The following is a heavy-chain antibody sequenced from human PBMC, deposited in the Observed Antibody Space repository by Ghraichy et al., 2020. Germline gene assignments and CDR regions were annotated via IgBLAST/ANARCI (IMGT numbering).Heavy chain of an antibody. D-gene: IGHD3-22*01. V-gene: IGHV3-15*01. CDR2: IKSKTDGGTT. CDR1: GFTFSNAW. Sequence: GGSLRLSCAASGFTFSNAWMSWVRQAPGKGLEWVGRIKSKTDGGTTDYAAPVKGRFTISRDDSKNTLYLQMNSLKTEDTAVYYCTTTWDYYDSSGYYHPDYWGQGTLVTVSS. J-gene: IGHJ4*02. CDR3: TTTWDYYDSSGYYHPDY.